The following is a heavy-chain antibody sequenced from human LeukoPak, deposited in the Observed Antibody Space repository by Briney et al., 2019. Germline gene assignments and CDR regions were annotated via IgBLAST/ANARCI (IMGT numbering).Heavy chain of an antibody. CDR3: ARGPAWFGESYFDY. J-gene: IGHJ4*02. V-gene: IGHV1-46*01. Sequence: ASVKVSCKASGYTFTSYFIHWVRQAPGQGLEWMGVINPSGGSTSYAQKFQGRVTMTRDTSTSTVYMELRSLRSEDTAVYYCARGPAWFGESYFDYWSQGTLVTVSS. CDR1: GYTFTSYF. CDR2: INPSGGST. D-gene: IGHD3-10*01.